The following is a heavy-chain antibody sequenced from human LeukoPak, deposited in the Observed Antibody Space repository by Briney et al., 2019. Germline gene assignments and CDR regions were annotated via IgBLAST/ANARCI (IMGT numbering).Heavy chain of an antibody. Sequence: GGSLRLSCAASGFTFDDYTMHWVRQAPGKGLEWVSLISWDGGSTYYADSVKGRFTISRDNAKNSLYLQMNSLRAEDTAVYYCAVYYDFWSGYSPMDVWGKGTTVTVSS. CDR3: AVYYDFWSGYSPMDV. D-gene: IGHD3-3*01. CDR2: ISWDGGST. V-gene: IGHV3-43*01. J-gene: IGHJ6*03. CDR1: GFTFDDYT.